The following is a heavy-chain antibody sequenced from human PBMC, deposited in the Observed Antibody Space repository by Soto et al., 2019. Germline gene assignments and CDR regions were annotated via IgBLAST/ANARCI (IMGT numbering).Heavy chain of an antibody. D-gene: IGHD3-10*01. J-gene: IGHJ4*02. Sequence: SVKVSCKASGGTFSSYAISWVRQAPGQGLEWMGGIIPIFGTANYAQKFQGRVTITADKSTSTAYMELSSLRSEDTAVYYCAREVWFGELSYLDYWGQGTLVTVSS. V-gene: IGHV1-69*06. CDR1: GGTFSSYA. CDR3: AREVWFGELSYLDY. CDR2: IIPIFGTA.